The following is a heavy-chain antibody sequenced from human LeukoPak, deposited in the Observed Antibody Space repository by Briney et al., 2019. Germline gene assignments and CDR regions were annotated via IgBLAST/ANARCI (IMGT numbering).Heavy chain of an antibody. CDR3: AREGLGYCTNGVCYETNYYYYYYMDV. CDR2: IYYSGST. D-gene: IGHD2-8*01. CDR1: GGSISSYY. V-gene: IGHV4-59*01. Sequence: SGTLSLTCTVSGGSISSYYWSWIRQPPGKGLEWIGYIYYSGSTNYNPSLKSRVTISVDTSKNQFSLKLSSVTAADTAVYYCAREGLGYCTNGVCYETNYYYYYYMDVWGKGTTVTVSS. J-gene: IGHJ6*03.